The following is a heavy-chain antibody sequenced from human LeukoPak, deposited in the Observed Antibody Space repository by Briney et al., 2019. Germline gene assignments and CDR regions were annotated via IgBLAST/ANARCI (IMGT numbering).Heavy chain of an antibody. D-gene: IGHD7-27*01. J-gene: IGHJ6*03. CDR3: ARVRLTGEQYYYYYYYMDV. Sequence: PSQTLSLTCTVSGGSISSGSYYWSWIRQPAGKGLEWIGRIYTSGSTNYNPSLKSRVTISVDTSKNQFSLKLSSVTAADTAVYYCARVRLTGEQYYYYYYYMDVWGKGTTVTVSS. V-gene: IGHV4-61*02. CDR1: GGSISSGSYY. CDR2: IYTSGST.